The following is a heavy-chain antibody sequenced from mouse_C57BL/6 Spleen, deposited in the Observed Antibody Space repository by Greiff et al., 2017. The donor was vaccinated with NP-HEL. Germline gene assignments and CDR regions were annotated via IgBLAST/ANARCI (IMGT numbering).Heavy chain of an antibody. V-gene: IGHV1-9*01. Sequence: QVQLKQSGAELMKPGASVKLSCKATGYTFTGYWIEWVKQRPGHGLEWIGEILPGSGSTNYNEKFKGKATFTADTSSNTAYMQLSSLTTEDSAIYYCARSIDYYGSRSYWYFDVWGTGTTVTVSS. CDR1: GYTFTGYW. CDR3: ARSIDYYGSRSYWYFDV. J-gene: IGHJ1*03. D-gene: IGHD1-1*01. CDR2: ILPGSGST.